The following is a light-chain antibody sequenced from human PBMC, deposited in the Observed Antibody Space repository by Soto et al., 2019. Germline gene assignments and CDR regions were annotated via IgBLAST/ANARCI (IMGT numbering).Light chain of an antibody. Sequence: EIVMTQSPATLSVSPGERATLSCRASQSVSSNLAWYQQKPGQAPRLLIYGASTRATGIPARFSGSGSGTEFTLTISRLEPEDFAVYYCQQYGGSPFTFGGGTKVEIK. V-gene: IGKV3-15*01. CDR2: GAS. J-gene: IGKJ4*01. CDR3: QQYGGSPFT. CDR1: QSVSSN.